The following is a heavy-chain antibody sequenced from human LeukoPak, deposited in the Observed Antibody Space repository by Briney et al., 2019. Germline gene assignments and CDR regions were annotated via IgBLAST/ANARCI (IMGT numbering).Heavy chain of an antibody. Sequence: ASVKVSCKASGYTFSNYAMNWVRQAPGQGLEWMGWINTNTGNPTYAQGFTGRFVFSLDISVSTAYLQISSLKAEDTAVYYCARGDYYYGMDVWGQGTTVTVSS. CDR2: INTNTGNP. CDR3: ARGDYYYGMDV. J-gene: IGHJ6*02. CDR1: GYTFSNYA. V-gene: IGHV7-4-1*02.